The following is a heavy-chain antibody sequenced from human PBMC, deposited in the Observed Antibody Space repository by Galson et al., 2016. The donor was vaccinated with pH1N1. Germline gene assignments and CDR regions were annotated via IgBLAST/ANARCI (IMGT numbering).Heavy chain of an antibody. Sequence: SETLSLTCAVSGYSIRNGYFWGWIRLPPGQGLEWIGIIYHSGTTYYNPSLESRVTISVDTSKNQFSLKVKSVTAADTAVYYCARHPRYYDSSGYYFDYWGQGILVTVSS. CDR2: IYHSGTT. CDR1: GYSIRNGYF. J-gene: IGHJ4*02. D-gene: IGHD3-22*01. V-gene: IGHV4-38-2*01. CDR3: ARHPRYYDSSGYYFDY.